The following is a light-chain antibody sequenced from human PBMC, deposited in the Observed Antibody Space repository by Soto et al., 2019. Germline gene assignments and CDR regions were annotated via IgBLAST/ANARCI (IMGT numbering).Light chain of an antibody. Sequence: EIVMTQSPATLSVSPGERATLSCRASQSVNSNLAWFQQKPGQAPRLLIYGASTRATGIPARFSGRGSGREFTLTISSLQSEDFAVYYCQQYNNWPHTFSGGTKVEIK. CDR3: QQYNNWPHT. V-gene: IGKV3-15*01. CDR1: QSVNSN. J-gene: IGKJ4*01. CDR2: GAS.